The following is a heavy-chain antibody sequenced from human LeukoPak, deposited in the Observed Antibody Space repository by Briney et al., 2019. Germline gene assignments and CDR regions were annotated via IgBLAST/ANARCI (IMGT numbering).Heavy chain of an antibody. D-gene: IGHD1-26*01. CDR3: ARGDSGSFSQFDC. J-gene: IGHJ4*02. V-gene: IGHV4-59*01. CDR2: IYYSGST. CDR1: GGSISSYY. Sequence: SETLSLTCTVSGGSISSYYWSWIRQPPGKGLEWIGYIYYSGSTNYNPSLKSRVTISVDTSKNQFSLKLSSVTAADTAVYYCARGDSGSFSQFDCWGQGTLVTVSS.